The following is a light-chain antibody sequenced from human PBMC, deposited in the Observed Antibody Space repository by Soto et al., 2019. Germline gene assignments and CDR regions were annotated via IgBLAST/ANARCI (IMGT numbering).Light chain of an antibody. J-gene: IGKJ5*01. Sequence: EIVLTQSPATLSLSPGERATLSCRASQSVGNNLAWYQQKPGQAPGLLIYEASTRATGIPARFSGSGSGTDFTLTISSLEPEDFAVYYCPQYNNWPPVTFGQGTRLEIK. CDR2: EAS. CDR1: QSVGNN. CDR3: PQYNNWPPVT. V-gene: IGKV3-11*01.